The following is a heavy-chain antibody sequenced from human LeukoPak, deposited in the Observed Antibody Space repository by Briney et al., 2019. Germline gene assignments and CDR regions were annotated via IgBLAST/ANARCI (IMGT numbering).Heavy chain of an antibody. D-gene: IGHD3-22*01. CDR2: ISGSGGST. V-gene: IGHV3-23*01. CDR1: GFTFSSYA. CDR3: AKRGSSGYYFDD. Sequence: GGSLRLSCAASGFTFSSYAMSWVRQAPGKGLEWVSGISGSGGSTYYADSVKGRFTISRDNSKNTLYLQMNSLRAEDTAVYYCAKRGSSGYYFDDWGQGTLVTVSS. J-gene: IGHJ4*02.